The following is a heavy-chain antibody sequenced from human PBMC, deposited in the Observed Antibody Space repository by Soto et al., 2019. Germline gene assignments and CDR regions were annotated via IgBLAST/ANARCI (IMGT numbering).Heavy chain of an antibody. CDR3: ARGRGNCVVTTCYLPFDS. Sequence: EVQLVETGGGLIQPGGSLILSCAASGFTVSSKYMSWLRQAPGKGLEWVSIIYSDGNTYYADSVRGRFTISRDNSKNTLNLQMNCLRAGDTAVYFCARGRGNCVVTTCYLPFDSWGQGTLVTVSS. CDR1: GFTVSSKY. D-gene: IGHD2-2*01. V-gene: IGHV3-53*02. CDR2: IYSDGNT. J-gene: IGHJ4*02.